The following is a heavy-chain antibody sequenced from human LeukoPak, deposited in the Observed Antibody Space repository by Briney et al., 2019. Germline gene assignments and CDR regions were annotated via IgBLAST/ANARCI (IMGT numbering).Heavy chain of an antibody. CDR2: LSYDGSTK. CDR1: GFIFSSYA. J-gene: IGHJ4*02. CDR3: ARGNGYNAYYFDY. Sequence: PGGSLRLSCAASGFIFSSYAMHWVRQAPGKGLEWVVVLSYDGSTKYYADSVKGRFTISRDNSKNTLYLQMSSLRGEDTAVYYCARGNGYNAYYFDYWGQGTLVTVSS. D-gene: IGHD5-24*01. V-gene: IGHV3-30*04.